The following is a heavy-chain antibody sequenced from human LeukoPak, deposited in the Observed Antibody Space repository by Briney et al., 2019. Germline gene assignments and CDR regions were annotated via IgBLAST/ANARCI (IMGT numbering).Heavy chain of an antibody. D-gene: IGHD2-2*01. CDR1: GGSISSSSYY. J-gene: IGHJ4*02. Sequence: SETLSLTCTVSGGSISSSSYYWGWIRQPPGKGLEWIGSIYYSGSTYYNPSLKSRVTISVDTSKNQFSLKLSSVTAADTAVYYCARKRGYCSSTSCRGYFDYWGQGTLVTVSS. CDR3: ARKRGYCSSTSCRGYFDY. CDR2: IYYSGST. V-gene: IGHV4-39*01.